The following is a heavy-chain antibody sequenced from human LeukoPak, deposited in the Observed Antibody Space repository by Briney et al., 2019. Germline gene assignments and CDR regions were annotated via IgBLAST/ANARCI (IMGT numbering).Heavy chain of an antibody. V-gene: IGHV3-23*01. CDR3: ARVSFADGGYFDY. D-gene: IGHD2-15*01. J-gene: IGHJ4*02. Sequence: GGSLRLSCAASGFTFSNYAMSWVRQAPGKGLEWVSSMSGSGGSTYYADSVKGRFTISRDNAKNSLYLQMNSLRAEDTAVYYCARVSFADGGYFDYWGQGSLVTVSS. CDR1: GFTFSNYA. CDR2: MSGSGGST.